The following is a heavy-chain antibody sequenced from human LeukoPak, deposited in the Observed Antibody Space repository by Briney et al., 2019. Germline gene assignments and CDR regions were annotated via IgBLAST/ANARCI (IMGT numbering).Heavy chain of an antibody. V-gene: IGHV4-34*01. CDR2: INHSGST. CDR1: GGSFSGYY. CDR3: ARDVKSRRRQWFGELSVYYYYYMDV. J-gene: IGHJ6*03. Sequence: SETLSLTCAVYGGSFSGYYWSWIRQPPGKGLEWIGEINHSGSTNYNPSLKSRVTISVDTSKNQFSLKLSSVTAADTAVYYCARDVKSRRRQWFGELSVYYYYYMDVWGKGTTVTISS. D-gene: IGHD3-10*01.